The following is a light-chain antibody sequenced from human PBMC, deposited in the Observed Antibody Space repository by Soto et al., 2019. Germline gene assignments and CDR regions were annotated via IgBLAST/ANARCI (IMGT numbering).Light chain of an antibody. Sequence: QMTQSPSSLSASVGDRVTITFRASQSITTYLNWYQQKPGKAPKLLIYATSTLQSGVASRFSGSGSGTDFTLTISGLEPADLGVYYCQQRHNWPITFGQGTRLEI. CDR3: QQRHNWPIT. CDR1: QSITTY. V-gene: IGKV1-39*01. J-gene: IGKJ5*01. CDR2: ATS.